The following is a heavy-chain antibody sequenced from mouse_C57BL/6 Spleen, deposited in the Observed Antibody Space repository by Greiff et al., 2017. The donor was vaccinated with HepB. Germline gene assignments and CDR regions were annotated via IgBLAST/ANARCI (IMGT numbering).Heavy chain of an antibody. D-gene: IGHD2-3*01. CDR2: ISSGSSTI. Sequence: EVQLVESGGGLVKPGGSLKLSCAASGFTFSDYGMHWVRQAPEKGLEWVAYISSGSSTIYYADTVKGRFTISRDNAKNTLFRQMTSLRSEDTAMYYCATYDGYYVGAYWGQGTLVTVSA. V-gene: IGHV5-17*01. CDR1: GFTFSDYG. CDR3: ATYDGYYVGAY. J-gene: IGHJ3*01.